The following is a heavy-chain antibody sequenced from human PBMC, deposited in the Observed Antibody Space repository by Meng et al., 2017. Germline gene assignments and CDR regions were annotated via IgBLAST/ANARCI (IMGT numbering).Heavy chain of an antibody. D-gene: IGHD6-19*01. J-gene: IGHJ4*02. CDR3: ARDSSSGWYHNY. CDR2: IYSGGST. Sequence: VRLAETGGGLIQPGGSLSLSCTASGFSVTPSYMSWVRQAPGKGLEWVSVIYSGGSTYYADSVKGRFSISRDNSKNTLYLQMNSLRAEDTAVYFCARDSSSGWYHNYWGQGTLVTVSS. CDR1: GFSVTPSY. V-gene: IGHV3-53*02.